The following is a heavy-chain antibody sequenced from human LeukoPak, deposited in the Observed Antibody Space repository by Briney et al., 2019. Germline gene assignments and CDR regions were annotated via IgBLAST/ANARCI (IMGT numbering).Heavy chain of an antibody. V-gene: IGHV4-30-4*01. CDR1: GASISSGDYY. CDR3: ATYLYYDFWSGSHAFDI. CDR2: IYYSGST. J-gene: IGHJ3*02. D-gene: IGHD3-3*01. Sequence: SQTLSLTCTVSGASISSGDYYWSWIRQPPGKGLEWIAYIYYSGSTYYNPSLKSRVTISVDTSKNQFSLKLSSVTAADTAVYYCATYLYYDFWSGSHAFDIGGQGTMVTFSS.